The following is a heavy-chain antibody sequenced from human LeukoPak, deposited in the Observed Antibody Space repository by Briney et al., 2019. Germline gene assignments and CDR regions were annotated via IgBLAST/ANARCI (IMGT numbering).Heavy chain of an antibody. D-gene: IGHD3-16*01. CDR1: GFTFSSYS. CDR3: ARAPPPVWDAFDI. J-gene: IGHJ3*02. CDR2: ISSSSSYI. V-gene: IGHV3-21*01. Sequence: PGGSLRLSCAASGFTFSSYSMNWVRQAPGKGLEWVSSISSSSSYIYYADSVKGRFTISRDNAKNSLYLQMNSLRAEDTAVYYCARAPPPVWDAFDIWGQGTMVTVSS.